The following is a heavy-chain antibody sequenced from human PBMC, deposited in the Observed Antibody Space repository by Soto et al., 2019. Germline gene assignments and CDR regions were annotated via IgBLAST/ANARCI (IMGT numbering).Heavy chain of an antibody. CDR1: GYTFTSYG. CDR3: ASAVAGTFAFDI. J-gene: IGHJ3*02. D-gene: IGHD6-19*01. CDR2: ISAYNGNT. V-gene: IGHV1-18*01. Sequence: QVQLVQSGAEVKKPGASVKVSCKASGYTFTSYGISWVRQAPGQGLEWMGWISAYNGNTNYAQKLQGRVTMTTDTPTSTDYMELRSLGSDDTAVYYCASAVAGTFAFDIWGQGTMVTVSS.